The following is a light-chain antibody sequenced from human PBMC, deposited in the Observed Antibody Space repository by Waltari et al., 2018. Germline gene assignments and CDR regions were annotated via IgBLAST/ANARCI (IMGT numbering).Light chain of an antibody. V-gene: IGKV1-12*01. CDR1: QGISSW. J-gene: IGKJ2*03. CDR2: KAS. Sequence: DIQMTQSPSSLSASVGDRVTITCRASQGISSWLVWYQQKPGKAPKLLIYKASSLQSGVPSRFSGSGSGTDFTLTISSLQPEDFATYYCQQYDSAPYSFGQGTNVEIK. CDR3: QQYDSAPYS.